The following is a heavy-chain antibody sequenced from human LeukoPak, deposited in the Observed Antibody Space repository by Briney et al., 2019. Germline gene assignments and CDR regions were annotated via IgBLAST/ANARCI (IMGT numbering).Heavy chain of an antibody. CDR1: GYTFTSYY. V-gene: IGHV1-46*01. CDR2: INPSGGST. D-gene: IGHD2-15*01. Sequence: ASVKVSCKASGYTFTSYYMHWVRQAPGQGLEWMGIINPSGGSTSYAQKFQGRVTMTRDASTSTVYMELSSLRSDDTAVYYCARGGRYCSGGSCYLTYFDYWGQRTLVTVSS. CDR3: ARGGRYCSGGSCYLTYFDY. J-gene: IGHJ4*02.